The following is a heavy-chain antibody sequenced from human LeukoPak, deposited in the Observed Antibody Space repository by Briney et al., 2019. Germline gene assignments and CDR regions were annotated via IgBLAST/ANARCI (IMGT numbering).Heavy chain of an antibody. V-gene: IGHV1-69*02. CDR2: IIPILGIA. J-gene: IGHJ4*02. CDR3: ARSYGSGSYFYY. Sequence: MGRIIPILGIANYAQKFQGRVTITADKSTSTAYMELSSLRSEDTAVYYCARSYGSGSYFYYWGQGTLVTVSS. D-gene: IGHD3-10*01.